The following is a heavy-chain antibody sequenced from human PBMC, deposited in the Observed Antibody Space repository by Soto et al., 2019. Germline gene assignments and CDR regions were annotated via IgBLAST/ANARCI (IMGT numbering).Heavy chain of an antibody. D-gene: IGHD6-13*01. CDR2: ISGSDGST. V-gene: IGHV3-23*01. Sequence: EVQLLESGGGLVQPGGSLRLSCAASGFTFSSYAMNWVRQAPGKGLELVSVISGSDGSTYYADSVNVPFTISRDNSKNTLNLQMNSLRAEDTAVYYCARRSSSWYFDYWGQGTLVTVSS. J-gene: IGHJ4*02. CDR1: GFTFSSYA. CDR3: ARRSSSWYFDY.